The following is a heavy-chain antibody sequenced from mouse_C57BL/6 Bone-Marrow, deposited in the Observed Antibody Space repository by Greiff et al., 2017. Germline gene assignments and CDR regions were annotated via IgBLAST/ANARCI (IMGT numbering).Heavy chain of an antibody. CDR3: TRERDYYGSRSFDY. V-gene: IGHV5-9-1*02. D-gene: IGHD1-1*01. CDR1: GFTFSSYA. J-gene: IGHJ2*01. Sequence: EVNLVESGEGLVKPGGSLKLSCAASGFTFSSYAMSWVRQTPEKRLEWVAYISSGGDYIYYADTVKGRFTISRDNARNTLYLQMSSLKSEDTAMYYCTRERDYYGSRSFDYWGQGTTLTVSS. CDR2: ISSGGDYI.